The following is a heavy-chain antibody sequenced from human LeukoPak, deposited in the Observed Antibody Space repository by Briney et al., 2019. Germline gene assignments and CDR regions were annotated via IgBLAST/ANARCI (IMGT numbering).Heavy chain of an antibody. CDR3: AKDQLLSLFWDPGDY. CDR2: ISGSGGST. D-gene: IGHD2-21*01. V-gene: IGHV3-23*01. CDR1: GFTFSSYA. J-gene: IGHJ4*02. Sequence: GGSLRLSCAASGFTFSSYAMSWVRQAPGKGLEWVSAISGSGGSTYYADSVKGRFTISRDNSKNTLYLQMNSLRAEDTAVYYCAKDQLLSLFWDPGDYWGQGTLVTVSS.